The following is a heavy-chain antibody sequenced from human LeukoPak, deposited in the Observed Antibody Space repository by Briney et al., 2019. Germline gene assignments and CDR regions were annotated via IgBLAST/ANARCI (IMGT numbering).Heavy chain of an antibody. V-gene: IGHV3-23*01. Sequence: GGSLRLSCAASGFTFSSYAMSWVRQAPGKGLEWVSAISGSGGSTYYTDSVKGRFTISRDNSKNTLYLQMNSLRAEDTAVYYCAKVAVAGTKVAWFDPWGQGTLVTVSS. J-gene: IGHJ5*02. CDR1: GFTFSSYA. D-gene: IGHD6-19*01. CDR3: AKVAVAGTKVAWFDP. CDR2: ISGSGGST.